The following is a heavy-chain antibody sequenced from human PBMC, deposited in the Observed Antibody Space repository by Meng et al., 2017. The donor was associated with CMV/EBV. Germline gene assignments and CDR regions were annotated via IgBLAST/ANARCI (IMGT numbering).Heavy chain of an antibody. D-gene: IGHD6-13*01. Sequence: EVEWVGSGGGLVKPGGPLTLSCAAFGVNFSSYSMTWVRQAPGKGLEWVSSISSSSSYIYYADSVKGRFTISRDNAKNSLYLQMNSLRAEDTAVYYCASYSSSWEGYWGQGTLVTVSS. V-gene: IGHV3-21*01. CDR2: ISSSSSYI. CDR3: ASYSSSWEGY. J-gene: IGHJ4*02. CDR1: GVNFSSYS.